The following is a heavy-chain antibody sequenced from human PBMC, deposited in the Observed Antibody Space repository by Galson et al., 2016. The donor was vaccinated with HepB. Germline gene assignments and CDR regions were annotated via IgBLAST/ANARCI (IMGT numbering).Heavy chain of an antibody. J-gene: IGHJ4*02. CDR2: IHRGGGT. CDR1: GFTVSASS. D-gene: IGHD2-21*01. CDR3: AVVGDVSRD. V-gene: IGHV3-66*01. Sequence: SLRLSCAASGFTVSASSMPWVRQAPGKGLEWVSTIHRGGGTYYTYSVKGRFTIARDSSKNTLYLQMSSLKVEDTAVYYCAVVGDVSRDWGQGTLVTVSS.